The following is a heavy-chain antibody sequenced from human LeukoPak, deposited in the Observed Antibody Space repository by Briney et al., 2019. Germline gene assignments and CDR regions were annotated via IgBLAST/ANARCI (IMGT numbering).Heavy chain of an antibody. CDR3: ARGGYSYGSSYVY. J-gene: IGHJ4*02. V-gene: IGHV4-34*01. CDR2: INHSRST. Sequence: SETLSLTCAVYGGSFSGYYWSWIRQPPGKGLEWIGEINHSRSTNNNPSLKSRVTISVDTSKNQFSLKLSSVTAADTAVYYCARGGYSYGSSYVYWGQATLVTVSS. CDR1: GGSFSGYY. D-gene: IGHD5-18*01.